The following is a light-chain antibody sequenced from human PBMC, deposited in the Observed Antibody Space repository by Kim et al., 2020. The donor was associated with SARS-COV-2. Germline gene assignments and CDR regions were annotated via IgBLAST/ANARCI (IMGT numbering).Light chain of an antibody. J-gene: IGKJ2*01. V-gene: IGKV3-20*01. CDR2: GAS. Sequence: LSPGENAALACRASQSVSSSYLAWYQQKPGQAPRLLIYGASSRATGIPDRFSGSGSGTDFTLTISRLEPEDFAVYYCQQYGSSQYTFGQGTKLEI. CDR1: QSVSSSY. CDR3: QQYGSSQYT.